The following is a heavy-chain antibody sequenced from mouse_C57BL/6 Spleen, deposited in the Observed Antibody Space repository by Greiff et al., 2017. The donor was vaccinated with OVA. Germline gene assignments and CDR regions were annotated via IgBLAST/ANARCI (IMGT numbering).Heavy chain of an antibody. CDR1: GYTFTEYT. D-gene: IGHD4-1*01. CDR2: FYPGSGSI. V-gene: IGHV1-62-2*01. J-gene: IGHJ3*01. CDR3: ARHEDRELGRDWFAY. Sequence: VQVVESGAELVKPGASVKLSCKASGYTFTEYTIHWVKQRSGQGLEWIGWFYPGSGSIKYNEKFKDKATLTADKSSSTVYMELSRLTSEDSAVYFGARHEDRELGRDWFAYWGQGTLVTVSA.